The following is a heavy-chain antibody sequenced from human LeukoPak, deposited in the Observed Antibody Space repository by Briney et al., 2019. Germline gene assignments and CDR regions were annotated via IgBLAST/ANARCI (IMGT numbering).Heavy chain of an antibody. V-gene: IGHV4-4*07. CDR2: IYTNRSS. Sequence: PSETLPLTCTVSGGSLSSYYWSWMRQPAGKGLEWIGRIYTNRSSNYNPPLHSRVTMSVDTSKNQFSLKLSSVAAAVPAVCYCASDTVGATNGFDPWGQGTLVTVSS. J-gene: IGHJ5*02. D-gene: IGHD1-26*01. CDR1: GGSLSSYY. CDR3: ASDTVGATNGFDP.